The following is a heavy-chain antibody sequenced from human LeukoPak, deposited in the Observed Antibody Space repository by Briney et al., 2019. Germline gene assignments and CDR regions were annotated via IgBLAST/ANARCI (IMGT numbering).Heavy chain of an antibody. Sequence: KAGGSLRLSCAASGFTFSSYSMNWVRQAPGKGLEWVSSISSSSSYIYYADSVKGRFTISRDNSKNTLYLQMNSLRAEDTAVYYCAKMGTYYYDSSGYPDYWGQGTLVTVSS. V-gene: IGHV3-21*04. D-gene: IGHD3-22*01. CDR1: GFTFSSYS. CDR3: AKMGTYYYDSSGYPDY. J-gene: IGHJ4*02. CDR2: ISSSSSYI.